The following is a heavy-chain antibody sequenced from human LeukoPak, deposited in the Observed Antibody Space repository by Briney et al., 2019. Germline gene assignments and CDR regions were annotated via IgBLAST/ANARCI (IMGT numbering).Heavy chain of an antibody. D-gene: IGHD3-9*01. Sequence: PGGSLRLSCAASGFTFSSYSMNWVRQAPGKGLEWVSYISSSSSTIYYAGSVKGRFTISRDNAKNSLYLQMNSLRDEDTAVYYCARDHYDILTGYYTRWYYFDYWGQGTLVTVSS. CDR1: GFTFSSYS. CDR2: ISSSSSTI. J-gene: IGHJ4*02. V-gene: IGHV3-48*02. CDR3: ARDHYDILTGYYTRWYYFDY.